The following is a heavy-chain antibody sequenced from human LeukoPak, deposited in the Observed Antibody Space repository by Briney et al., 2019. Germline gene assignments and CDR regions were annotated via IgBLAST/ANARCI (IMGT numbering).Heavy chain of an antibody. Sequence: SEALSLTCAVYGGSISSYYWSWIRQPPGKGLEWIGYIYYSGSTNYNPSLKSRVTISVDTSKNQFSLKLSSVTAADTAVYYCARDSIRAIDYWGQGTLVTVSS. CDR3: ARDSIRAIDY. CDR2: IYYSGST. J-gene: IGHJ4*02. V-gene: IGHV4-59*12. D-gene: IGHD4-17*01. CDR1: GGSISSYY.